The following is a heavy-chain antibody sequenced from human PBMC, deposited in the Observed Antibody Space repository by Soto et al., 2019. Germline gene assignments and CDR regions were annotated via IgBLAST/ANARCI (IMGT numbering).Heavy chain of an antibody. V-gene: IGHV4-4*07. CDR1: GGSISSYY. CDR2: ISTSGST. Sequence: SETLSLTCTVSGGSISSYYWSWIRQPAGKGLEWIGRISTSGSTNYNPSLKSRVTMSVDTSKNQFSLKLSSVTAADTAVYYCARSSGGSYYYYYGMDVWGQGTTVTVSS. D-gene: IGHD2-15*01. J-gene: IGHJ6*02. CDR3: ARSSGGSYYYYYGMDV.